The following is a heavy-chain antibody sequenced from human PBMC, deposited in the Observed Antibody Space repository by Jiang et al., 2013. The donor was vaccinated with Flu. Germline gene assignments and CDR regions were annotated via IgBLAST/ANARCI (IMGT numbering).Heavy chain of an antibody. Sequence: GRSLRLSCAASGFTFSSYAMHWVRQAPGKGLEWVAVISYDGSNKYYADSVKGRFTISRDNSKNTLYLQMNSLRAEDTAVYYCARDLWGINSSGWYYWGQGTLVTVSS. J-gene: IGHJ4*02. D-gene: IGHD6-19*01. CDR2: ISYDGSNK. CDR1: GFTFSSYA. V-gene: IGHV3-30*04. CDR3: ARDLWGINSSGWYY.